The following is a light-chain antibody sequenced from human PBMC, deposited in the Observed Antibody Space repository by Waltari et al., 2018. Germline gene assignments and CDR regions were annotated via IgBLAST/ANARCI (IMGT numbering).Light chain of an antibody. CDR3: SSYTSSSTVV. V-gene: IGLV2-14*01. Sequence: QSALTQPASVSGSPGQSLTIPCTGTSSDVGGYNDVSWYQQHPGKAPKVMIYDVSNRPSGVSNRFSGSKSGNTASLTISGLQAEDEADYYCSSYTSSSTVVFGGGTKLTVL. CDR2: DVS. J-gene: IGLJ2*01. CDR1: SSDVGGYND.